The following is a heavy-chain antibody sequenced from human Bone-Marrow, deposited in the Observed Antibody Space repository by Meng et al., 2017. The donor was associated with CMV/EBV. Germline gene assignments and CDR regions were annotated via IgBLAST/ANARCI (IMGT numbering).Heavy chain of an antibody. J-gene: IGHJ6*02. D-gene: IGHD2-2*01. CDR3: AIALTYQPITEGYYYYGMGV. CDR1: GGTFSSYA. CDR2: IIPILGIA. Sequence: SVKVSCKASGGTFSSYAISWVRQAPGQGLEWMGGIIPILGIANYAQKFQGRVTITADKSTSTAYMELSSLRSEDTAVYYCAIALTYQPITEGYYYYGMGVWGQGPTVTVSS. V-gene: IGHV1-69*10.